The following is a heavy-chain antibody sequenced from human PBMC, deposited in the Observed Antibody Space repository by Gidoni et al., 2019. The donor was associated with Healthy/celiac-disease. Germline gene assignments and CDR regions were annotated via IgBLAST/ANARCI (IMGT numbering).Heavy chain of an antibody. J-gene: IGHJ4*02. Sequence: EVQLVESGGGLVKPGGSLRLSCAASGFTFSSYSMNWVRQAPGKGLEWVSSISSSSSYIYYADSVKGRFTISRDNAKNSLYLQMNSLRAEDTAVYYCARGGEYDILTGPPDYWGQGTLVTVFS. CDR2: ISSSSSYI. D-gene: IGHD3-9*01. V-gene: IGHV3-21*01. CDR1: GFTFSSYS. CDR3: ARGGEYDILTGPPDY.